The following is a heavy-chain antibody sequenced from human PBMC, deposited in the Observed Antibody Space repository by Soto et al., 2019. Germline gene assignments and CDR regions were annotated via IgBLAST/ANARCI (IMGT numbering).Heavy chain of an antibody. V-gene: IGHV3-23*01. CDR1: GITISNYP. J-gene: IGHJ4*02. Sequence: EVQLLESGGGLVQPGGSLSVSCAASGITISNYPMSWVRQAPGKGLDWVSGISGSGDRTYYADSAKGRFTISKDISRNSLSLQLDSLGVEDTAVYFCVKDDGGYPSTAPHWGQGTLVTVSS. CDR2: ISGSGDRT. CDR3: VKDDGGYPSTAPH. D-gene: IGHD3-22*01.